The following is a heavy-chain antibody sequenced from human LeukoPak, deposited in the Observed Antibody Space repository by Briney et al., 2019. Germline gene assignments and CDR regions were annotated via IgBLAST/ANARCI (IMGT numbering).Heavy chain of an antibody. CDR1: GYTFTSYD. D-gene: IGHD3-3*01. V-gene: IGHV1-8*01. CDR3: ARGASKYDFWSGYQPNWFDP. CDR2: MNPNSGNT. J-gene: IGHJ5*02. Sequence: ASVKVSCKASGYTFTSYDINWVRQATGQGLEWMGWMNPNSGNTGYAQKFQGRVTMTRNTSTSTAYMELSSLRSEDTAVYYCARGASKYDFWSGYQPNWFDPWGQGTLVTVSS.